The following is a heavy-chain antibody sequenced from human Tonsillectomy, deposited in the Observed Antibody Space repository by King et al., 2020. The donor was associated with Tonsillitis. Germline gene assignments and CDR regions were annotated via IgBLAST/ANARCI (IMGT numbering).Heavy chain of an antibody. Sequence: QLVQSGAEVKKPGESLKISCKGSGYSFTSYWIGWVRQMPGKCREWRGVSYTDDSDTRYSPSVQGQVTNSADKSIRTAYLQWSGLKASDTAMYYCARVYCSSTICYWYFDVWGRGTLVTVSS. CDR2: SYTDDSDT. V-gene: IGHV5-51*01. CDR1: GYSFTSYW. CDR3: ARVYCSSTICYWYFDV. D-gene: IGHD2-2*01. J-gene: IGHJ2*01.